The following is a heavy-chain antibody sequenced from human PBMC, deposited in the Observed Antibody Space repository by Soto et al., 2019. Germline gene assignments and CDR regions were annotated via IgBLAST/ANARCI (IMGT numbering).Heavy chain of an antibody. V-gene: IGHV4-30-4*01. CDR3: ARERVVVVAATYSVMNYYYHYGMDV. D-gene: IGHD2-15*01. Sequence: SETLSLTCTVSGGSISSGDYYWSWIRQPPGKGLEWIGYIYYSGSTYYNPSLKSRVTISVDTSKNQFSLKLSSVTAADTAVYYCARERVVVVAATYSVMNYYYHYGMDVWGQGTTVPVSS. CDR2: IYYSGST. J-gene: IGHJ6*02. CDR1: GGSISSGDYY.